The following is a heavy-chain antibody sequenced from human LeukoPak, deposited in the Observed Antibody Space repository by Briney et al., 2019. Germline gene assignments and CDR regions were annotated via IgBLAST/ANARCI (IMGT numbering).Heavy chain of an antibody. CDR1: GFTFTSST. V-gene: IGHV1-58*02. CDR3: AATRVGATIEGVDGALDI. Sequence: VASVKVSCKASGFTFTSSTMQWVRQARGQRLEWIGWIVVGNGNTNYAQIFQERVTITRDMSTSTAYMELSSLRSEDTAMYYCAATRVGATIEGVDGALDIWGQGTMVTVSS. J-gene: IGHJ3*02. CDR2: IVVGNGNT. D-gene: IGHD1-26*01.